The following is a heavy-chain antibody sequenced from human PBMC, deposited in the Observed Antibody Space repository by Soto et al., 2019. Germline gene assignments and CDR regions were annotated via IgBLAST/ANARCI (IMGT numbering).Heavy chain of an antibody. CDR3: ARDPGRALAVD. Sequence: SETLSLTCTVSGGSISSYYWSWIRQPPGKGLEWIGYIYYSGSTNYNPSLKSRVTISVDTSKNQFSLQVSSVTAADTAIYYCARDPGRALAVDWGEGTLVTVS. CDR1: GGSISSYY. V-gene: IGHV4-59*12. D-gene: IGHD6-19*01. CDR2: IYYSGST. J-gene: IGHJ4*02.